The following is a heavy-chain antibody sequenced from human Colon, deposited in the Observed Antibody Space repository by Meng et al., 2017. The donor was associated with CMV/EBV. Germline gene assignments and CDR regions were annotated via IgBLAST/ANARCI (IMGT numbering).Heavy chain of an antibody. Sequence: SCAASGPMFSKYAMHWVRQAPGKGLEWVAVIAWDGHTYNYADSVKGRFTISRDNSNSTLYLQMSRLRPDDTAMYYCARDRVLVGTTTPGEFWGQGTVVTVSS. CDR3: ARDRVLVGTTTPGEF. CDR2: IAWDGHTY. CDR1: GPMFSKYA. J-gene: IGHJ4*02. V-gene: IGHV3-30-3*01. D-gene: IGHD1-26*01.